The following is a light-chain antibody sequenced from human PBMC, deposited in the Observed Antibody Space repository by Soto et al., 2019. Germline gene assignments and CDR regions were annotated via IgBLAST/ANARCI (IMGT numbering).Light chain of an antibody. CDR1: QSVTSGY. CDR3: QQYGSSPLT. CDR2: GAS. Sequence: EIVLTQSPGTLSLSPGERVTLSCRATQSVTSGYLAWYQQKPGQAPRLLIYGASRRATGIPDRFSGSGSGTDFTLTVSRLEPEDFAVYYCQQYGSSPLTFGGGTKVDIK. V-gene: IGKV3-20*01. J-gene: IGKJ4*01.